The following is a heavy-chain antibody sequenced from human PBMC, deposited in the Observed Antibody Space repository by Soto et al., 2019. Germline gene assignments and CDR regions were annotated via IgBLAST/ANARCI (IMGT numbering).Heavy chain of an antibody. CDR3: ARAPTGHCSSTSCSYWYFDL. Sequence: QVQLVESGGGLVKPGGSLRLSCAASGFTFSDYYMSWIRQAPGKGLEWVSYISSSGSTIHYADSVKGRFTISRDNAKNSLYLQMNSLRAEDTAVYYCARAPTGHCSSTSCSYWYFDLWGRGTLVTVSS. CDR1: GFTFSDYY. J-gene: IGHJ2*01. CDR2: ISSSGSTI. D-gene: IGHD2-2*01. V-gene: IGHV3-11*01.